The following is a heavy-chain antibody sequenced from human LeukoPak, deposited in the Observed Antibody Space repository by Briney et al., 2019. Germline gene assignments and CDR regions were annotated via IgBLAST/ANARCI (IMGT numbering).Heavy chain of an antibody. D-gene: IGHD3-3*01. Sequence: PGGSLRLSCAASGFTFSNYAMSWVRQAPGKGLEWVSGISGSGGDTYYADSVKGRFTISRDNSKNTLYLQMNSLRAEDTAVYYCARRQRGFWSGYPPYYYYYMDVWGKGTTVTVSS. CDR1: GFTFSNYA. CDR2: ISGSGGDT. J-gene: IGHJ6*03. V-gene: IGHV3-23*01. CDR3: ARRQRGFWSGYPPYYYYYMDV.